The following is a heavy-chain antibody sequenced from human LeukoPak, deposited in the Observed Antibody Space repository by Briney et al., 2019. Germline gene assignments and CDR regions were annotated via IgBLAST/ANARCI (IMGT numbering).Heavy chain of an antibody. CDR2: ASYDGNNK. V-gene: IGHV3-30-3*01. CDR3: ARVGRSRDYFDS. CDR1: GFTFSSYW. J-gene: IGHJ4*02. Sequence: PGGSLRLSCAASGFTFSSYWMSWVRQAPGKGLERVAVASYDGNNKYYADSVKGRFTISRDNSKNTVYLQMNSLRAEDTAVYYCARVGRSRDYFDSWGQGTLVTVSS.